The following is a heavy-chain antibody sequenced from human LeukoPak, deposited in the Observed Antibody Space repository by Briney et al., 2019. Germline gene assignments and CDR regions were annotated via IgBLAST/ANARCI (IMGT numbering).Heavy chain of an antibody. CDR2: ISDSGGST. CDR1: GCTFSSYC. J-gene: IGHJ4*02. Sequence: AGSLTLSCAASGCTFSSYCMSWVRQAPGKGLEWVSSISDSGGSTYYADSVKGRFTMSRDNSKTTLYLQMNSLRAEDTAVYYCAKDPNYGEYGFDYWGQGTLVTVYS. D-gene: IGHD4-17*01. V-gene: IGHV3-23*01. CDR3: AKDPNYGEYGFDY.